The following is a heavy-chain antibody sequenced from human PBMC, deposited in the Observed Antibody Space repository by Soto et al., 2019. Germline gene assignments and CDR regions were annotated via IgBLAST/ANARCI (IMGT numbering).Heavy chain of an antibody. V-gene: IGHV5-51*01. CDR1: GYSFTSFW. CDR3: ARRIYGANDY. Sequence: GESLKISCKGSGYSFTSFWINWVRQMPGKGLQWMGVIYPDDSNIKYSPSFQGHVTLSVDKSTSTAYLQWSALKASDTAIYFCARRIYGANDYWGQGTQVTVSS. CDR2: IYPDDSNI. J-gene: IGHJ4*02. D-gene: IGHD4-17*01.